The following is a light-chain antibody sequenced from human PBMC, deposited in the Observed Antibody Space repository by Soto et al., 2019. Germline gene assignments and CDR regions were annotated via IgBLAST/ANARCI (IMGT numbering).Light chain of an antibody. Sequence: DIQMTQSPSTLSASVGDRVTITCRASQSISSWLAWYQQKPWKAPNLLIYDASSLESGVPSRFSGSGSGTEFTLTSSSLQPDDFATSYCQQYNSYSRTFGQGTKVEI. J-gene: IGKJ1*01. CDR3: QQYNSYSRT. V-gene: IGKV1-5*01. CDR1: QSISSW. CDR2: DAS.